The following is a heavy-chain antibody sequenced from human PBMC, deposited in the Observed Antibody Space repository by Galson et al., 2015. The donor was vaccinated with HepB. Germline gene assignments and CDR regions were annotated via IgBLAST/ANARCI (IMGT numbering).Heavy chain of an antibody. Sequence: SLRLSCAASGFTFSSYAMHWVRQAPGTGLEWVTHISYDGSNKHYADSVKGRFTISRDNSKNTLYLQMNSLRAEDTAVYYCKSGYYYGYDAFDIWGQGTIVTVSS. CDR2: ISYDGSNK. CDR3: KSGYYYGYDAFDI. V-gene: IGHV3-30-3*01. D-gene: IGHD3-22*01. CDR1: GFTFSSYA. J-gene: IGHJ3*02.